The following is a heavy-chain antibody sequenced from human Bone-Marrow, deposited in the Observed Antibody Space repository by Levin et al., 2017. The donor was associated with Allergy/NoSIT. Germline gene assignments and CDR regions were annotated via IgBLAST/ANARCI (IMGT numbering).Heavy chain of an antibody. CDR1: GFTLTNYG. CDR2: ISYSGRDK. V-gene: IGHV3-30*03. D-gene: IGHD4-17*01. CDR3: ARSSGYGDFDY. Sequence: GGSLRLSCEVSGFTLTNYGVHWVRQAPGKGLEWVAVISYSGRDKYYGNLVKGRFTISRDLSKNTVTLHMNSLRDEDTAMYYCARSSGYGDFDYWGQGTLVTVSS. J-gene: IGHJ4*02.